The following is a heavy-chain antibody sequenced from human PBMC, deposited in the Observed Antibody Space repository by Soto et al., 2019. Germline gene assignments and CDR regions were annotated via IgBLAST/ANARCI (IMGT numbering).Heavy chain of an antibody. CDR2: ISSSGGST. CDR3: VKERWEGDGMAV. CDR1: GFTFNNYA. D-gene: IGHD1-26*01. J-gene: IGHJ6*04. V-gene: IGHV3-23*01. Sequence: EVQLLESGGGLVQPGGSLRLSCAASGFTFNNYAMSWVRQAPGKGLEWVSTISSSGGSTYYADSVKGRFTISRDMSKSTVYRQMNSLRAEDTAVYYCVKERWEGDGMAVWCSGTTVTVAS.